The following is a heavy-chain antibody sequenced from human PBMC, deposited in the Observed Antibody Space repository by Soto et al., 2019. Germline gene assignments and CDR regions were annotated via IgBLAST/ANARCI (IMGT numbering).Heavy chain of an antibody. J-gene: IGHJ4*02. V-gene: IGHV4-39*07. Sequence: SETLSLTCPVSGGYISSSIYYWGWIRQPPGKGLEWIGSIYYSGSTYYNPSLKSRVTISVDWSKNQFSLKLSSVTAADTAVYYCARVPLLWGQGTLVTVSS. CDR3: ARVPLL. D-gene: IGHD1-26*01. CDR1: GGYISSSIYY. CDR2: IYYSGST.